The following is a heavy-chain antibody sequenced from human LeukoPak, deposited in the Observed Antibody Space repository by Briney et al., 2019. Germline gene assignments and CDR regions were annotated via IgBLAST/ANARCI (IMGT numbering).Heavy chain of an antibody. Sequence: PSGTLSLTCAVSGDSISSNYCWRWVRQFPGKGLEWIGEVYRRGSTSYNPSLKSRVVISIDKSKNQYSLNLNSVTAADTAMYYCGKNAFGDSSAVFDIWGKGKMVIVFS. CDR1: GDSISSNYC. CDR3: GKNAFGDSSAVFDI. CDR2: VYRRGST. V-gene: IGHV4-4*02. J-gene: IGHJ3*02. D-gene: IGHD2-21*02.